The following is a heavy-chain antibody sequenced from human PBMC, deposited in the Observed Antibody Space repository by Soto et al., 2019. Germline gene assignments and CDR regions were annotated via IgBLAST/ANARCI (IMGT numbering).Heavy chain of an antibody. CDR1: GGSISSYY. J-gene: IGHJ3*02. V-gene: IGHV4-59*01. Sequence: SETLSLTCTVSGGSISSYYWSWIRQPPGKGLEWIGYIYYSGSTNYNPSLKSRVTISVDTSKNQFSLKLSSVTAADTAVYYCAREPTPTHDYGDVIDAFDIWGQGTMVTVSS. CDR3: AREPTPTHDYGDVIDAFDI. CDR2: IYYSGST. D-gene: IGHD4-17*01.